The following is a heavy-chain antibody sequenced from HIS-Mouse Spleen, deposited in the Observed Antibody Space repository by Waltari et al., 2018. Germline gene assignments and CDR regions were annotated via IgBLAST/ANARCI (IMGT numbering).Heavy chain of an antibody. V-gene: IGHV3-30*18. Sequence: QVQLVESGGGVVQPGRSLRLPCAASGFTFGTYCIPWVRQAPGKGLEWVAVISYDGSNKYYADSVKGRFTISRDNSKNTLYLQMNSLRAEDTAVYYCAKASSGWLDYWGQGTLVTVSS. D-gene: IGHD6-19*01. CDR3: AKASSGWLDY. J-gene: IGHJ4*02. CDR1: GFTFGTYC. CDR2: ISYDGSNK.